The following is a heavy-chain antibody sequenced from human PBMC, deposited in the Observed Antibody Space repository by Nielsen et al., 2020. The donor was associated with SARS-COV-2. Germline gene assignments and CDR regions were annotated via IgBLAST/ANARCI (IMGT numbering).Heavy chain of an antibody. D-gene: IGHD4-23*01. CDR3: ARGGGVTHYFDF. V-gene: IGHV3-21*01. CDR2: VSGSSYFT. Sequence: GGSLRLSCEASGFTFSSYSLNWVRQAPGKGLEWVSFVSGSSYFTHYADSVRGRFTVSRDNARNTLYLQMHSLKPEDTAVYFCARGGGVTHYFDFWGQGALVTVSS. J-gene: IGHJ4*02. CDR1: GFTFSSYS.